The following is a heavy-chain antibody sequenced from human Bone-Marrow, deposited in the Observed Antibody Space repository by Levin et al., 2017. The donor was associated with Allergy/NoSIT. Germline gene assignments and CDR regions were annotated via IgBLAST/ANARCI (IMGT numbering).Heavy chain of an antibody. J-gene: IGHJ6*02. CDR2: ISHDGWDK. V-gene: IGHV3-30*04. Sequence: QAGGSLRLSCAASGFNFSSYAFHWVRQAPGKGLEWVAVISHDGWDKYYAEPVKGRFTISRDNSKNTLSLEMNTLRPEDTAVFYCARTFMHDFWSGPNYGMDVWGQGTTVTVSS. D-gene: IGHD3-3*01. CDR1: GFNFSSYA. CDR3: ARTFMHDFWSGPNYGMDV.